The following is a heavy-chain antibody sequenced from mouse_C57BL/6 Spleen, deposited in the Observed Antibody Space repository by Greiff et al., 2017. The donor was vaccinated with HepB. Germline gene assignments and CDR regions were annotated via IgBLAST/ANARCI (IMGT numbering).Heavy chain of an antibody. CDR3: ARHYYYGSDAMDY. D-gene: IGHD1-1*01. CDR1: GFTFSDYG. CDR2: ISSGSSTI. V-gene: IGHV5-17*01. J-gene: IGHJ4*01. Sequence: EVHLVESGGGLVKPGGSLKLSCAASGFTFSDYGMHWVRQAPEKGLEWVAYISSGSSTIYYADTVKGRFTISRDNAKNTLFLQMTSLRSEDTAMYYCARHYYYGSDAMDYWGQGTSVTVSS.